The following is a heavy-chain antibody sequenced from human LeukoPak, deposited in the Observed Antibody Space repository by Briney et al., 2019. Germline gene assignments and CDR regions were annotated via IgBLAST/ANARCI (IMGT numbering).Heavy chain of an antibody. CDR3: ARERGDHYGLKFDY. CDR2: INHSGST. J-gene: IGHJ4*02. V-gene: IGHV4-34*01. D-gene: IGHD4-17*01. CDR1: GGSFSGYY. Sequence: SETLSLTCAVYGGSFSGYYWSWIRQPPGKGLEWIGEINHSGSTNYNPSLKSRVTISVDTSKNQFSLKLSSVTAADTAVYYCARERGDHYGLKFDYWGQGNLVTVSS.